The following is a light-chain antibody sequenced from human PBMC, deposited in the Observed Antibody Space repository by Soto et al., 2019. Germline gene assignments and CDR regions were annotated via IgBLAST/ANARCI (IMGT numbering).Light chain of an antibody. Sequence: EILMTQSPATLSVSPGETVTFSCRASRSVSNRLAWYQNKPGQDPRILISGASNGATGIPPKFSGSGSGTEFNLTVDRLQSDDIAVYECKQYHSWTPTFGQGTKVDIK. J-gene: IGKJ1*01. CDR3: KQYHSWTPT. CDR2: GAS. V-gene: IGKV3-15*01. CDR1: RSVSNR.